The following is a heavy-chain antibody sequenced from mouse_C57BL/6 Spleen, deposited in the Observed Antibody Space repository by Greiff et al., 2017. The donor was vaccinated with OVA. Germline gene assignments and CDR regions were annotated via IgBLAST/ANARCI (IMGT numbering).Heavy chain of an antibody. CDR1: GYTFTGYW. J-gene: IGHJ2*01. CDR2: ILPGSGST. V-gene: IGHV1-9*01. CDR3: ARSGDGYYVDY. D-gene: IGHD2-3*01. Sequence: QVQLQQSGAELMKPGASVKLSCKATGYTFTGYWLEWVKQRHGHGLAWIGAILPGSGSTNYKAKFKGKATFTADTSSNTAYMQLSSLTTEDSAIYYSARSGDGYYVDYWGQGTTRTVSS.